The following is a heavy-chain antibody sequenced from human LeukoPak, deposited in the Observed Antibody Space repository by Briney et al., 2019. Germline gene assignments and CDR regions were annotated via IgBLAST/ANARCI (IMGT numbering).Heavy chain of an antibody. Sequence: SQTLSLTCTVSGGSISSGGYYWSWIRQPPGKGLEWIGYIYHSGSTYYNPSLKSRVTISVDRSKNQFSLKLSSVTAADTAVYYCARDREFGIDPWGQGTLVTVSS. D-gene: IGHD2-15*01. CDR2: IYHSGST. CDR3: ARDREFGIDP. V-gene: IGHV4-30-2*01. CDR1: GGSISSGGYY. J-gene: IGHJ5*02.